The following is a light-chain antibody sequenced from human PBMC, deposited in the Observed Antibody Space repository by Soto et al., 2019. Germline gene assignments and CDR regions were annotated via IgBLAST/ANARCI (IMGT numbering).Light chain of an antibody. V-gene: IGLV1-44*01. CDR1: SSNIGTNT. CDR2: ADA. J-gene: IGLJ1*01. CDR3: GAWDDSLNGYV. Sequence: QSVLTQPPSASGTPGQRVTISCSGGSSNIGTNTVNWYQHLPGTAPKLLIFADAQRPSGVPDRFSGSKSGTSASLAISGLQSEDEADYYCGAWDDSLNGYVFGTGTKVTVL.